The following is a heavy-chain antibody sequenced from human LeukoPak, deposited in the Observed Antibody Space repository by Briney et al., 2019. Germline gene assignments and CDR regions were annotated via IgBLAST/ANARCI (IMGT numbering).Heavy chain of an antibody. J-gene: IGHJ4*02. CDR2: INHSGST. D-gene: IGHD6-13*01. CDR3: ARQPSSWFTSFDS. Sequence: SETLSLTCAVYGGSFSGYYWSWIRQPPGKGLEWIGEINHSGSTNYNPSLKSRVTISVDTSKNQFSLKLSSVTAADTAVYYCARQPSSWFTSFDSWGQGTLVTVSS. V-gene: IGHV4-34*01. CDR1: GGSFSGYY.